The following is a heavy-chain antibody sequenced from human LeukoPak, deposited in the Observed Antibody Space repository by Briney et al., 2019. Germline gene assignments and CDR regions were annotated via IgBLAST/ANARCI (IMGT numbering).Heavy chain of an antibody. V-gene: IGHV3-23*01. J-gene: IGHJ4*02. CDR2: ISDSGGST. D-gene: IGHD1-20*01. CDR3: ARLITGYFDY. CDR1: GITLSNYG. Sequence: GGSLRLSCAVSGITLSNYGMSWVRQAPGKGLEWVAGISDSGGSTNCADSVKGRFTISRDNSKNTLYLQMNSLRAEDTAVYYCARLITGYFDYWGQGTLVTVSS.